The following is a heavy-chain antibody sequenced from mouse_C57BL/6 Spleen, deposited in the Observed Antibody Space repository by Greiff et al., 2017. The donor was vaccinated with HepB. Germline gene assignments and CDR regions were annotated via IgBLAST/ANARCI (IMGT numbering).Heavy chain of an antibody. V-gene: IGHV1-5*01. CDR3: TRYDGYYPYYFDY. Sequence: EVQLQESGTVLARPGASVKMSCKTSGYTFTSYWMHRVKQRPGQGLEWIGAIYPGNSDTSYNQKFKGKAKLTAVTSASTAYMELSSLTNEDSAVYYCTRYDGYYPYYFDYWGQGTTLTVSS. J-gene: IGHJ2*01. CDR2: IYPGNSDT. D-gene: IGHD2-3*01. CDR1: GYTFTSYW.